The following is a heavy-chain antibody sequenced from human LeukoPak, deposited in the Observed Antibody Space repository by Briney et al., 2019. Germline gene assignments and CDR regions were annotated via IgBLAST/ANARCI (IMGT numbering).Heavy chain of an antibody. CDR3: ARDSRTFPQSYYYYYGMDV. J-gene: IGHJ6*02. V-gene: IGHV3-23*01. CDR2: ISGGGRST. Sequence: GGSLRLSCAASGFTFSTCAMSWVRQAPGKGLEWVSTISGGGRSTDYADSVKGHFTISRDNSKNSLYLQMNSLRAEDTAVYYCARDSRTFPQSYYYYYGMDVWGQGTTVTVSS. CDR1: GFTFSTCA. D-gene: IGHD1-1*01.